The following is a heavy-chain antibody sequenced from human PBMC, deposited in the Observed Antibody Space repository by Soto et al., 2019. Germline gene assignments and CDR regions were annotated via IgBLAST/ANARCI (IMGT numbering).Heavy chain of an antibody. J-gene: IGHJ3*01. CDR1: GFSFGRYA. CDR2: TSGSGGDT. V-gene: IGHV3-23*01. Sequence: QLFESGGGLVQPGGSLRLSCVASGFSFGRYAMTWVRQAPGKGLEWVSGTSGSGGDTYYADSVKGRFTISRDNPKNTLYLRMNSLRVEDTAVFYCAKIYDFWSRHHDSFDVWGQGTLVTVSS. CDR3: AKIYDFWSRHHDSFDV. D-gene: IGHD3-3*01.